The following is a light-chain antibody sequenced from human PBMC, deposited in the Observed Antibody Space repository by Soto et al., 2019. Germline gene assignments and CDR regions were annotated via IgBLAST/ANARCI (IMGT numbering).Light chain of an antibody. CDR2: DAS. CDR3: QQRINWPLT. CDR1: QSVSSS. J-gene: IGKJ4*01. V-gene: IGKV3-11*01. Sequence: EIVLTQSPATLSLSPGERATLSCRASQSVSSSLAWYQQKPGQAPRLLIYDASNRATGIPARFSGSGSGTDFTLTISSLEPEDFAVYYCQQRINWPLTFCGGTKVEIK.